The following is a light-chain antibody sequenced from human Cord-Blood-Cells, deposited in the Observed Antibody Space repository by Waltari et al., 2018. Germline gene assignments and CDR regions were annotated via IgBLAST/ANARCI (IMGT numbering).Light chain of an antibody. Sequence: EIVLTQSPATLSLSPGARATLTCRASQSVSSYLAWYQQKPGQAPRLLIYDASNRATGIPARFSGSGSGTDFPLTISSREPEDFAVYYCQQRSNGPITFGGGTKVEIK. J-gene: IGKJ4*01. CDR3: QQRSNGPIT. V-gene: IGKV3-11*01. CDR1: QSVSSY. CDR2: DAS.